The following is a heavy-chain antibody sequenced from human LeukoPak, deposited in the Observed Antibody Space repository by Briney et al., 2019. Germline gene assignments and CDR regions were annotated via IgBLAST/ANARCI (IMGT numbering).Heavy chain of an antibody. CDR1: GFTFSSYA. J-gene: IGHJ4*02. CDR3: AKEPWSFDY. D-gene: IGHD2-8*02. CDR2: IRGSGDST. Sequence: GSLRLSCAASGFTFSSYAMSWVRQAPGKGLDWVSGIRGSGDSTYYADSVKGRFTISRDNSKNTLYLQMNSLRAEDTAVYYCAKEPWSFDYWGQGTLVTVSS. V-gene: IGHV3-23*01.